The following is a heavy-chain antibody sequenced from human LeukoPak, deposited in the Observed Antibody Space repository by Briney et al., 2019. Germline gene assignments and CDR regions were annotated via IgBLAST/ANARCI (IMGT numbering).Heavy chain of an antibody. CDR1: GFSVSGYW. Sequence: GWALRLSCAGCGFSVSGYWMTGVREAGGRGVEWVANRKQDGSEKNSVDSVKGRFTISRDNAENSLFLQMNSLRVEDKAVYYCAREWQGGIAAAGTRIEGDYWGQGTLVAVSS. V-gene: IGHV3-7*01. D-gene: IGHD6-13*01. CDR2: RKQDGSEK. CDR3: AREWQGGIAAAGTRIEGDY. J-gene: IGHJ4*02.